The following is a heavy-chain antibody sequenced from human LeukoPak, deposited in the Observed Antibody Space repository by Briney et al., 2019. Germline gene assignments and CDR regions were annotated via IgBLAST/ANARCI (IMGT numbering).Heavy chain of an antibody. CDR3: ARDNRPYCSGGTCSSNWFDP. CDR1: GYSISSGYY. J-gene: IGHJ5*02. Sequence: SETLSLTCSVSGYSISSGYYWGWIRQPPGQGLEWIGSFFQSGNTYYNPSLKSRVTISVDTSKNQFSLRLTSVTAADTAVYFCARDNRPYCSGGTCSSNWFDPWGQGTLVIVSS. V-gene: IGHV4-38-2*02. CDR2: FFQSGNT. D-gene: IGHD2-15*01.